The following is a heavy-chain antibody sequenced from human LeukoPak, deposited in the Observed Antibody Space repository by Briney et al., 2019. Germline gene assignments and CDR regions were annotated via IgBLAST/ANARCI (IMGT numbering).Heavy chain of an antibody. Sequence: ASVKVSCKASGGTFSSYAISWVRQAPGQGLEWMGGIIPIFGTANYAQKFQGRVTITADESTSTAYMELSSLRSEDTAVYYCAGAPDIVEVVAATPGYYYYYGMDVWGQGTTVTVSS. CDR3: AGAPDIVEVVAATPGYYYYYGMDV. J-gene: IGHJ6*02. V-gene: IGHV1-69*01. CDR2: IIPIFGTA. D-gene: IGHD2-15*01. CDR1: GGTFSSYA.